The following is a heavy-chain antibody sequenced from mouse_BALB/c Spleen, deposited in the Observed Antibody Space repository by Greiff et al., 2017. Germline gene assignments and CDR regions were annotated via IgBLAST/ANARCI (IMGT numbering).Heavy chain of an antibody. V-gene: IGHV2-9*02. CDR2: IWAGGST. J-gene: IGHJ4*01. Sequence: VQRVESGPGLVAPSQSLSITCTVSGFSLTSYGVHWVRQPPGKGLEWLGVIWAGGSTNYNSALMSRLSISKDNSKSQVFLKMNSLQTDDTAMYYCASTLYYGRNYYAMDYWGQGTSVTVSS. D-gene: IGHD2-1*01. CDR3: ASTLYYGRNYYAMDY. CDR1: GFSLTSYG.